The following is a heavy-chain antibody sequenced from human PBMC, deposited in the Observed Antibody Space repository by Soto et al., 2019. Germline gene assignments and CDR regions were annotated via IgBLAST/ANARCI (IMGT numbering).Heavy chain of an antibody. CDR3: ARVEDNSSSPRGVDY. D-gene: IGHD6-13*01. V-gene: IGHV4-34*01. CDR1: GGSFSGYY. CDR2: INHSGST. Sequence: SETLSLTCAVYGGSFSGYYWSWIRQPPGKGLEWIGEINHSGSTNYNPSLKSRVTISVDTSKNQFSLKLSSVTAADTAVYYCARVEDNSSSPRGVDYWGQGTLVTVSS. J-gene: IGHJ4*02.